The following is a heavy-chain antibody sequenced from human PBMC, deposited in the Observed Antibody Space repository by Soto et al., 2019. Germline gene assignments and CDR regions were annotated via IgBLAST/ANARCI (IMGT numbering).Heavy chain of an antibody. Sequence: EVQRLESGGGLVQPGGSLRLSCAASGFTVSSYAMRWVRQAPVKGREWVSAISGSGGSPYYADSVKGRFTISRDNSKNTLYLQMNGLRAEDTAVYDWARRGSGSYYAYWGQGTRVTVSS. V-gene: IGHV3-23*01. CDR1: GFTVSSYA. J-gene: IGHJ4*02. D-gene: IGHD1-26*01. CDR2: ISGSGGSP. CDR3: ARRGSGSYYAY.